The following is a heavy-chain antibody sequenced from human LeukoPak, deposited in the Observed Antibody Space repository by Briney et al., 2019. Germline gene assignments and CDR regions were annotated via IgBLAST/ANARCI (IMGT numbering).Heavy chain of an antibody. D-gene: IGHD6-13*01. CDR2: IRYDGSNK. J-gene: IGHJ6*03. Sequence: GGSLRLSCAASGFTFSSYGMHWVRQAPGKGLEWVAFIRYDGSNKYYADSVKGRFTISRDNSKNTLYLQMNSLRAEDTAVYYCAKDREYSSSWYDLSSYYYYYYMDVWGKGTTVTVSS. V-gene: IGHV3-30*02. CDR1: GFTFSSYG. CDR3: AKDREYSSSWYDLSSYYYYYYMDV.